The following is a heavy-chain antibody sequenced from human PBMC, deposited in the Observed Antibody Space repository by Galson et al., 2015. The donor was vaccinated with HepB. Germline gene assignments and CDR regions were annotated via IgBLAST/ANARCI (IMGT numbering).Heavy chain of an antibody. CDR1: GFSLTTNGVG. CDR2: VYSDDDK. V-gene: IGHV2-5*02. D-gene: IGHD3-9*01. CDR3: AHHPLRPTGYRMFDP. J-gene: IGHJ5*02. Sequence: PALVKPTQPLTLTCTFSGFSLTTNGVGVGWIRQPPGKALEWLGTVYSDDDKRHSPSLRSRLTITKDAFKNQVVLTMTNMDPVDTATYYCAHHPLRPTGYRMFDPWGQGIVVIVSS.